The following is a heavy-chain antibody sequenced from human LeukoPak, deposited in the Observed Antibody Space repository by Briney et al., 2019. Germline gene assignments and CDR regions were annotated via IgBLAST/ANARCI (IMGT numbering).Heavy chain of an antibody. CDR3: ARRDGYCSSTSCYADYYYGMDV. Sequence: GESLKISCKGSGYSFTSYWIGWVRQMPGKGLEWMGIIYPGDSDTRYSPSFQGQVTISADKSISTAYLQWSSLKASDTAMYYCARRDGYCSSTSCYADYYYGMDVWGQGTTVTVSS. CDR1: GYSFTSYW. CDR2: IYPGDSDT. D-gene: IGHD2-2*01. J-gene: IGHJ6*02. V-gene: IGHV5-51*01.